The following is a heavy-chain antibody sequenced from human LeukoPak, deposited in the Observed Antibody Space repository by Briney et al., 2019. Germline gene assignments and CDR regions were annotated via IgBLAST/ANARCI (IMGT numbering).Heavy chain of an antibody. CDR1: GGSISSSSYY. D-gene: IGHD6-19*01. V-gene: IGHV4-39*07. J-gene: IGHJ4*02. Sequence: SETLSLTCTVSGGSISSSSYYWGWIRQPPGKGLEWIGSIYYSGSTYYNPSLKSRVTISVDTSKNQFSLKLSSVTAADTAVYYCARGSSSGWYYFDYWGQGTLVTVSS. CDR3: ARGSSSGWYYFDY. CDR2: IYYSGST.